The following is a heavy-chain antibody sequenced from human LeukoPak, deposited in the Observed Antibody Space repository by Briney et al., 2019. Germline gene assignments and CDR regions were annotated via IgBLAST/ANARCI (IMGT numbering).Heavy chain of an antibody. CDR1: GYTFTSYG. D-gene: IGHD6-19*01. Sequence: ASVKVSCKASGYTFTSYGISWVRQAPGQGLEWMGWISAYNGNTNYAQKLQGRVTMTTDTSTSTAYMEQRSLRSDDTAVYYCARERGVFRGYSSGWNPFDYWGQGTLVTVSS. CDR2: ISAYNGNT. CDR3: ARERGVFRGYSSGWNPFDY. J-gene: IGHJ4*02. V-gene: IGHV1-18*01.